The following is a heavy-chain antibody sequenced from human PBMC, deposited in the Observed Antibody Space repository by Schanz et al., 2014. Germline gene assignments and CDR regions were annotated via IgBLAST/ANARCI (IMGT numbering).Heavy chain of an antibody. Sequence: QVQLVQSGAEVKKPGSSMKVSCKASGGPFSTYPINWLRQAPGQGLEWMGRIIPILGIANYAQKFQGRVTNTADKSTSTAYMDLSSLRPEDTAVYYCARAPTAYCSDTSCLGTPFDYWGQGTLVTVSS. CDR1: GGPFSTYP. CDR3: ARAPTAYCSDTSCLGTPFDY. CDR2: IIPILGIA. V-gene: IGHV1-69*02. D-gene: IGHD2-2*01. J-gene: IGHJ4*02.